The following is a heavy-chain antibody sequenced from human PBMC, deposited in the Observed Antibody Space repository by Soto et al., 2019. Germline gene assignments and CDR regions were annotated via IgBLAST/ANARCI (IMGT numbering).Heavy chain of an antibody. Sequence: GASVKVSCKASGCTVSSYAISCVRQAPGQVLEWMGGIIPIFGTANYAQKFQGRVTITADKSTSTAYMELSSLRSEDTAVYYCARGVVAASKLYYYYYGMDVWGQGTTVTVSS. J-gene: IGHJ6*02. D-gene: IGHD2-15*01. CDR1: GCTVSSYA. CDR2: IIPIFGTA. V-gene: IGHV1-69*06. CDR3: ARGVVAASKLYYYYYGMDV.